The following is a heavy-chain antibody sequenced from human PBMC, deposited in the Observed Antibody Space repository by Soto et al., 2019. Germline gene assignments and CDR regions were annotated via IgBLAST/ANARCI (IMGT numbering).Heavy chain of an antibody. D-gene: IGHD6-13*01. CDR2: ISYDGSNK. CDR1: GFTFSSYG. V-gene: IGHV3-30*18. CDR3: AKDHSSSWYYYYGMDV. Sequence: PGGSLRLSCAASGFTFSSYGMHWVRQAPGKGLEWVAVISYDGSNKYYADSVKGRLTISRDNSKNTLYLQMNSLRAEDTAVYYCAKDHSSSWYYYYGMDVWGQGTTVTVSS. J-gene: IGHJ6*02.